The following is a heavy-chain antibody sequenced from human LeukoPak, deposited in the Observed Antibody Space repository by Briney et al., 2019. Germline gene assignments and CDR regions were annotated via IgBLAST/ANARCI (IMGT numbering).Heavy chain of an antibody. D-gene: IGHD4/OR15-4a*01. CDR1: GGSITSGSYY. CDR2: IHSSGST. Sequence: SETLSLACTVSGGSITSGSYYWTWIRQPAGKGLEWVGRIHSSGSTNYNPSLNSRVTVSADTSNNQFSLKLSSVTAADTAIYYCATSASSGSNYFDPWGQGILVTVSS. CDR3: ATSASSGSNYFDP. J-gene: IGHJ5*02. V-gene: IGHV4-61*02.